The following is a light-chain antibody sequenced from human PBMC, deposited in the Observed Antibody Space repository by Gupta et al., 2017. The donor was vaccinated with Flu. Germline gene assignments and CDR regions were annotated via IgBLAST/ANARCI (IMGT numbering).Light chain of an antibody. CDR3: QQSYSLSYS. J-gene: IGKJ2*03. CDR2: GAS. CDR1: QSISTY. Sequence: DIQMTQSPSYLSASVGDRVTITCRASQSISTYLNWYQQKPGEVPKLLIYGASTLQSGVPSRFRGSGSGTDFTLTIIRLQPEDLATYYCQQSYSLSYSFGQGTKMEIK. V-gene: IGKV1-39*01.